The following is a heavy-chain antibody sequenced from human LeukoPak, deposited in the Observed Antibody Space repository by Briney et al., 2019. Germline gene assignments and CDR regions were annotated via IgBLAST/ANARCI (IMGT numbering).Heavy chain of an antibody. CDR3: TREGVYSPDPSSYHRLPFDI. CDR2: IIPTLDVA. V-gene: IGHV1-69*04. Sequence: SVKVSCKASGYTFTSYVLTWVRQAPGQGLEWMGRIIPTLDVANFAQKFKGRVSITADKSTNTAHLELSNLRSEDTAVYYCTREGVYSPDPSSYHRLPFDIWGKGTVVIVSS. CDR1: GYTFTSYV. D-gene: IGHD3-16*02. J-gene: IGHJ3*02.